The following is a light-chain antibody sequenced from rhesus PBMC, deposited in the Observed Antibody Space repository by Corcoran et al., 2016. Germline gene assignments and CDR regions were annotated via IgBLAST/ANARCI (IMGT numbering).Light chain of an antibody. CDR2: DAS. CDR1: QGISSY. V-gene: IGKV1-38*01. Sequence: DIQLTQSPSSLSASVGDRVTITCRASQGISSYLAWYQQKSGKAPKLLIYDASNLQSGVPSRFSGSGSWTDCTLTICILQPADFATYYCQQRNSYPLTFGGGTKVEIK. J-gene: IGKJ4*01. CDR3: QQRNSYPLT.